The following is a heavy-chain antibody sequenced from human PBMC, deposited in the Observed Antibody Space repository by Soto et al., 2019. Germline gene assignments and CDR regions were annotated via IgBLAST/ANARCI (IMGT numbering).Heavy chain of an antibody. CDR2: INAGNGNT. CDR3: AREINCSGGSCGVFDY. J-gene: IGHJ4*02. D-gene: IGHD2-15*01. CDR1: GYTFTSYA. Sequence: ASVKVSCKASGYTFTSYAMHWVRQAPGQRREWMGWINAGNGNTKYSQKFQGRVTITRDTSASTAYMELSSLRSEDTAVYYCAREINCSGGSCGVFDYWGQGTLVAVSS. V-gene: IGHV1-3*01.